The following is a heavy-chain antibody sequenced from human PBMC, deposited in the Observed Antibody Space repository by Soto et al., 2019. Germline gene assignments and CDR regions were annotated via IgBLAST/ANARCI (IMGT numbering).Heavy chain of an antibody. CDR2: IIPIFGTT. D-gene: IGHD3-10*01. V-gene: IGHV1-69*01. CDR3: AGSYKYGSGTFDAFDI. CDR1: GGTFSSYA. J-gene: IGHJ3*02. Sequence: QVQLVQSGTEVKKPGSSVKVSCKASGGTFSSYAISWVRQAPGQGLEWMGGIIPIFGTTNYAQRFQGRVSITADESTSTTYMELSSLRSEDTAVYYCAGSYKYGSGTFDAFDIWGQGTLDTVSS.